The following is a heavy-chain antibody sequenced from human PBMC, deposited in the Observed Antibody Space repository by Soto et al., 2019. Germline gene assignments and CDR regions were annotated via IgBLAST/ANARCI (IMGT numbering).Heavy chain of an antibody. J-gene: IGHJ4*02. Sequence: QLQLVQSGAEVKKPGSSVKVSCKASGGFVRSDPISWVRQAPGQGPEWIGGIIPVFGSPTYAEKFQGRVTITADESSRTAYLEPTSLKSEDTAVYFCAKGEGQWELPLWGQGTQVTVSS. CDR1: GGFVRSDP. CDR3: AKGEGQWELPL. V-gene: IGHV1-69*01. CDR2: IIPVFGSP. D-gene: IGHD1-7*01.